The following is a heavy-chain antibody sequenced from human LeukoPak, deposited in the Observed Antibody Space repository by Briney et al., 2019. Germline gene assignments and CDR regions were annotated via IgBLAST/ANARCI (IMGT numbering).Heavy chain of an antibody. V-gene: IGHV3-30*02. Sequence: GGSLRLSCAASGFTFSSYGMHWVRQAPGKGLEWVAFIRYDGSNKYYADSVKGRFTISRDNSKNTLYLQMNSLRAEDTAVYYCAKPISGSYSNFDYWGQGTLVTVSS. CDR2: IRYDGSNK. D-gene: IGHD1-26*01. CDR3: AKPISGSYSNFDY. CDR1: GFTFSSYG. J-gene: IGHJ4*02.